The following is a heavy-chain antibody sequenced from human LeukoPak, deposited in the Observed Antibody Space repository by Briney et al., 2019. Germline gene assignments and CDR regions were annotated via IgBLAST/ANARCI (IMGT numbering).Heavy chain of an antibody. J-gene: IGHJ4*02. CDR3: ARELRGHIVDY. CDR1: GFTFSSYS. Sequence: GGSLRLSCAAFGFTFSSYSMNWVRQAPGKGLEWVSSISSSSSYIYYADSVKGRFTISRDNAKNSLYLQMNSLRAEDTAVYYCARELRGHIVDYWGQGTLVTVSS. D-gene: IGHD2-21*01. CDR2: ISSSSSYI. V-gene: IGHV3-21*01.